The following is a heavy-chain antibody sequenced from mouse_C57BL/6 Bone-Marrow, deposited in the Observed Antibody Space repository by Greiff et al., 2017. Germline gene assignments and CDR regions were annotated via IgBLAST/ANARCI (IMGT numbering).Heavy chain of an antibody. CDR3: SSESTAVQARKWFDD. CDR1: GFTFSSYT. Sequence: EVQLVESGGGLVKPGASLKLSCAASGFTFSSYTMSWVRQTPEKRLQWVAAISGGGGNTYYPDSVKGRFTISRANANNIVYLQMSSLRPTDTASEYCSSESTAVQARKWFDDGGTGTTVTVSS. J-gene: IGHJ1*03. CDR2: ISGGGGNT. D-gene: IGHD1-1*01. V-gene: IGHV5-9*01.